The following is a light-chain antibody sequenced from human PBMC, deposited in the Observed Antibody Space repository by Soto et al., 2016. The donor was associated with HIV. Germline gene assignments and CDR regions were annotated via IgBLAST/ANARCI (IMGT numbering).Light chain of an antibody. CDR2: YAS. Sequence: IQMTQSPSSLSASVGDRVTIICRASQDVGNDLGWYRQIPGKVPQRLIYYASTLQRGVPSRFSGSRSGTEFTLTISSLQPEDFATYYCLQDYNYPWTFGQGTKVEIK. CDR1: QDVGND. J-gene: IGKJ1*01. CDR3: LQDYNYPWT. V-gene: IGKV1-6*01.